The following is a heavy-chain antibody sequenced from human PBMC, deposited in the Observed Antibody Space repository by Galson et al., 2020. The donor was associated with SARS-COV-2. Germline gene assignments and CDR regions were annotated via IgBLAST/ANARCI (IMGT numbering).Heavy chain of an antibody. V-gene: IGHV3-11*01. Sequence: PGGSLRLSCAASGFTFSDYYMSWIRQAPGKGLEWVSYISSSGSTIYYADSVKGRFTISRDNAKNSLYLQMNSLRAEDTAVYYCARGVRGYSGYDGLNYYGMDVWGQGTTVTVSS. CDR1: GFTFSDYY. CDR2: ISSSGSTI. J-gene: IGHJ6*02. D-gene: IGHD5-12*01. CDR3: ARGVRGYSGYDGLNYYGMDV.